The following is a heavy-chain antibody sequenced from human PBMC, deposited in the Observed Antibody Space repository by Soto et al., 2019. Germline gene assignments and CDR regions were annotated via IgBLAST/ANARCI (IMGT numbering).Heavy chain of an antibody. V-gene: IGHV4-59*08. CDR3: ARHPRTSGGERTFDY. Sequence: SETLSLTCTVSGDSVSNHFWSWIRQPPGKGLEWIAFIHYSGTANYNPSLRSRVTISVDTPKNQFSLRLTSVTAADTAVYYCARHPRTSGGERTFDYWGQGTRVTVS. J-gene: IGHJ4*02. CDR2: IHYSGTA. D-gene: IGHD2-21*01. CDR1: GDSVSNHF.